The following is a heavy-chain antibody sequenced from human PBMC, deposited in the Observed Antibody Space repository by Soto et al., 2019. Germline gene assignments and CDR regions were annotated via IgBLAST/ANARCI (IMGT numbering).Heavy chain of an antibody. D-gene: IGHD3-10*01. CDR2: IYYSGST. CDR3: AREINHHLWFGSRTGDYYFDY. CDR1: GGSISSYY. J-gene: IGHJ4*02. Sequence: PSETLSLTCTVSGGSISSYYWSWIRQPPGKGLEWIGYIYYSGSTNYNPSLKSRVTISVDTSKNQFSLKLSSVTAADTAVYYCAREINHHLWFGSRTGDYYFDYWGQGTLVTVSS. V-gene: IGHV4-59*01.